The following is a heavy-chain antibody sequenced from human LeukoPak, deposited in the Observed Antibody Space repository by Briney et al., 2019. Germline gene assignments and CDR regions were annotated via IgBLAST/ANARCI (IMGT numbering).Heavy chain of an antibody. CDR2: ISYDGSNK. CDR1: GYTFTSYA. D-gene: IGHD6-19*01. Sequence: SCKASGYTFTSYAMHWVRQAPGKGLEWVAVISYDGSNKYYADSVKGRFTISRDNSKNTLYLQMNSLRAEDTAVYYCARDGGSGWYGDLMDYFDYWGQGTLVTVSS. V-gene: IGHV3-30-3*01. CDR3: ARDGGSGWYGDLMDYFDY. J-gene: IGHJ4*02.